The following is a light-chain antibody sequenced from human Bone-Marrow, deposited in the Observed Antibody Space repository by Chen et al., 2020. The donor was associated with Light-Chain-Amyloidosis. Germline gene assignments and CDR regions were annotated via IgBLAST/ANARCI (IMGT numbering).Light chain of an antibody. V-gene: IGLV2-8*01. CDR3: SSYAGSNNFVV. CDR1: SSAVGGSNY. Sequence: QSALTQPPSASGSPGQSVTISCTGTSSAVGGSNYVSWYQQHPGKAPKLMIYEVSKRPSGVPDRFAGSKCGNTASLTVSGLQAEDEADYYCSSYAGSNNFVVFGGGTKLTVL. J-gene: IGLJ2*01. CDR2: EVS.